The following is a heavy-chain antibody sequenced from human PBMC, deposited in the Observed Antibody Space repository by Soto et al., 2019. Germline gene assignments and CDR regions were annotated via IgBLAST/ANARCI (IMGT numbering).Heavy chain of an antibody. CDR1: GFTFSSYA. CDR3: ARPLWRDDDDWGYFDL. V-gene: IGHV3-30-3*01. CDR2: ISYDGSNK. Sequence: QVQLVESGGGVVQPGRSLRLSCAASGFTFSSYAMHWVRQAPGKGLEWVAVISYDGSNKYYADSVKGRFTISRDNSKNTLYLQMNSLRAEDTAVYYCARPLWRDDDDWGYFDLWGRGPLVTVSS. J-gene: IGHJ2*01. D-gene: IGHD3-16*01.